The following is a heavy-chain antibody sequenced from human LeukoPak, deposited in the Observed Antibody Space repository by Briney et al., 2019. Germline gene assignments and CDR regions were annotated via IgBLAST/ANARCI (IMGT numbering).Heavy chain of an antibody. D-gene: IGHD3-22*01. Sequence: GGSLRLSCAASGFTFSSYAMSWVRQAPGKGLEWVSAISGSGGSTYYADSVKGRFTISRDNSKNTLYLQMNGLRAEDTAVYYCAKAEDYYYDSSGYYYLDYWGQGTLVTVSS. CDR3: AKAEDYYYDSSGYYYLDY. V-gene: IGHV3-23*01. CDR1: GFTFSSYA. J-gene: IGHJ4*02. CDR2: ISGSGGST.